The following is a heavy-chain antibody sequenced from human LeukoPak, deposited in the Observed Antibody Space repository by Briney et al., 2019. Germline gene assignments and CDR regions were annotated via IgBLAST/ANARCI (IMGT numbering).Heavy chain of an antibody. CDR2: ISYDGSNK. D-gene: IGHD6-19*01. CDR1: GFTFSSYA. J-gene: IGHJ4*02. V-gene: IGHV3-30-3*01. Sequence: GRSLRLSCAASGFTFSSYAMHWVRQAPGKGLEWVAVISYDGSNKYYADSVKGRLTISRDNSKNTLYLQMNSLRAEDTAVYYCARGSGWYFYFDYWGQGTLVTVSS. CDR3: ARGSGWYFYFDY.